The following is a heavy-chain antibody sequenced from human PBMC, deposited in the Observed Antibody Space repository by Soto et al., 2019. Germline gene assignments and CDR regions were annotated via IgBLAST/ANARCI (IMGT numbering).Heavy chain of an antibody. J-gene: IGHJ4*02. Sequence: NPSETLSLTCTVSGGSISSFYCSWIRQPPWKGLEWIGRIYSGGRNNYNPSLKSRVTMSVDTSKNQFSLMLSSVTAADTAMYYCARGTRRWDYLGQGTLVPVCS. CDR2: IYSGGRN. D-gene: IGHD2-15*01. CDR3: ARGTRRWDY. V-gene: IGHV4-4*07. CDR1: GGSISSFY.